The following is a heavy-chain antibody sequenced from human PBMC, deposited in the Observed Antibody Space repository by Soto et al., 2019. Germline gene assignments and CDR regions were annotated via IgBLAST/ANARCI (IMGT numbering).Heavy chain of an antibody. V-gene: IGHV3-30*03. J-gene: IGHJ4*02. CDR3: VSDRGYGHASVPYS. D-gene: IGHD5-18*01. Sequence: QAQLVESGGGVVQPGRSLRLSCAASGFAFSSYGMHWVRQAPGTGLEWVAVISYDGSLQHYADSVKGRFTISRDNYKNMVLLQISRLRAEDTAVYYCVSDRGYGHASVPYSWGQGTLVSVSS. CDR1: GFAFSSYG. CDR2: ISYDGSLQ.